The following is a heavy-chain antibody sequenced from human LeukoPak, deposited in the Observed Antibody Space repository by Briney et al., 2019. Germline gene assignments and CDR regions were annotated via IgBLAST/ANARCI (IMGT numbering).Heavy chain of an antibody. CDR3: AKYKGREGDY. D-gene: IGHD1-14*01. Sequence: GGSLRLSCAAYGFTFSNYGMHWVRQAQGKGLEWVAVISSDGSEEYYADSVKGRFTISRDNSKNTLYLQMNSLRVEDTAVYYFAKYKGREGDYWGQGNLVTVSS. J-gene: IGHJ4*02. CDR1: GFTFSNYG. CDR2: ISSDGSEE. V-gene: IGHV3-30*18.